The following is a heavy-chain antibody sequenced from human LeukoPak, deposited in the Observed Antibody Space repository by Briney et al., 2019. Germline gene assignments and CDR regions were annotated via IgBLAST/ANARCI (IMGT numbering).Heavy chain of an antibody. CDR3: ARGPPAYYDFWSGYSYFDY. CDR2: INPSGGST. Sequence: ASVKVSCKASGYTFISYYMHWVRQAPEQGLEWMGIINPSGGSTSYAQKFQGRVTMTRDTSTSTVYMELSSLRSEDTAVYYCARGPPAYYDFWSGYSYFDYWGQGTLVTVSS. CDR1: GYTFISYY. J-gene: IGHJ4*02. D-gene: IGHD3-3*01. V-gene: IGHV1-46*01.